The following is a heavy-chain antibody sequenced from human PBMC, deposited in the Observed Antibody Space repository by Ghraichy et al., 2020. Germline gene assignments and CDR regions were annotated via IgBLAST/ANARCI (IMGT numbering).Heavy chain of an antibody. J-gene: IGHJ5*02. CDR3: AVATRGWFDP. V-gene: IGHV3-53*01. D-gene: IGHD1-26*01. Sequence: GGSLRLSCAASDFTVSSNYMTWVRQAPGKGLEWVSVISGGDKKYYADSVKGRFTISRDNSKNTLFLQVNSLRAGDTAVYYCAVATRGWFDPWGQGTLVTVSS. CDR1: DFTVSSNY. CDR2: ISGGDKK.